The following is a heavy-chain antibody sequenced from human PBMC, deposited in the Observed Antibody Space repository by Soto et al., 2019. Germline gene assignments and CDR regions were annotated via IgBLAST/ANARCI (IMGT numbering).Heavy chain of an antibody. CDR3: ARAGVDIVATMTAGIPLNGMDV. CDR2: INPSGGST. J-gene: IGHJ6*02. V-gene: IGHV1-46*01. Sequence: ASVKVSCKASGYTFTSYYMHCVRQAPGQGLEWMGIINPSGGSTSYAQKFQGRVTMTRDTSTSTVYMELSSLRSEDTAVYYCARAGVDIVATMTAGIPLNGMDVWGQGTTVTVSS. CDR1: GYTFTSYY. D-gene: IGHD5-12*01.